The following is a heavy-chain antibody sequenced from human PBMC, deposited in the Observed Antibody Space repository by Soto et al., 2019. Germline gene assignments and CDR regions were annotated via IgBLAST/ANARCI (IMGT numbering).Heavy chain of an antibody. J-gene: IGHJ4*02. CDR3: AILSDGYYGFDY. Sequence: QVQLVESGGGVLQPGRSLRLSCAASGFTFSSYGMHWVRQAPGKGLEWVAVISYDGSNKYYADSVKGRFTISRDNSKNTLYLQMNSLRAEDTAVYYCAILSDGYYGFDYWGQGTLVTVSS. CDR1: GFTFSSYG. CDR2: ISYDGSNK. V-gene: IGHV3-30*03. D-gene: IGHD4-17*01.